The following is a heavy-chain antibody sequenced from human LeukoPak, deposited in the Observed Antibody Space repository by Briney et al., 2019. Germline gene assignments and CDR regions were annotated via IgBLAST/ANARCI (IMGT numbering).Heavy chain of an antibody. V-gene: IGHV1-18*01. D-gene: IGHD2-15*01. CDR2: ISAYNGNT. Sequence: ASVKVSCKASGYTFTSYGISWVRQAPGQGLEWMGWISAYNGNTNYAQKLQGRVTMTTDTSTSTAYMKLRSLRSDDTAVYYCARDIVVVVAIPTYYFDYWGQGTLVTVSS. J-gene: IGHJ4*02. CDR1: GYTFTSYG. CDR3: ARDIVVVVAIPTYYFDY.